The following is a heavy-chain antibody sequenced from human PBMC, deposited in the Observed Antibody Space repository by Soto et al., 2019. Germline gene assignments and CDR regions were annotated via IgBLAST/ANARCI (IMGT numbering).Heavy chain of an antibody. CDR1: GVSVRSYT. CDR3: ARDGMTTGDT. Sequence: QLQLQESGPGQVRPSETLSLTCIFSGVSVRSYTWRWVRQPAKKGLEWLGRVFSSVRATYNPSLKSRVSISMDTPENRISLKLDSVTAAEAGVYFCARDGMTTGDTWGPGTLVTVSS. J-gene: IGHJ4*02. CDR2: VFSSVRA. V-gene: IGHV4-4*07. D-gene: IGHD2-21*02.